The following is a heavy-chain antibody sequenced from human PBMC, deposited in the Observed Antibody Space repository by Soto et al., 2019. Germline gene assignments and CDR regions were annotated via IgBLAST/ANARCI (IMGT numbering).Heavy chain of an antibody. Sequence: SXKVSFKASGYTXTSYGSGLVRQAPGQGLEWMGWIIAYNGNTNYAQKLQGRVTITTDTSTSKAYMELRSMRSDYTAVYYCARHYYDSSGGDAFDIWGQGTMGTVS. J-gene: IGHJ3*02. CDR1: GYTXTSYG. CDR3: ARHYYDSSGGDAFDI. D-gene: IGHD3-22*01. V-gene: IGHV1-18*04. CDR2: IIAYNGNT.